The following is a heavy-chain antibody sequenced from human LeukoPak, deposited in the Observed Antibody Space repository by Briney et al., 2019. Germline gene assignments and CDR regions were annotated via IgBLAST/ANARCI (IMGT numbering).Heavy chain of an antibody. CDR2: ISSSSSYI. Sequence: GGSLRLSCAASGFTFSSYSMNWVRQAPGQGLEWVSSISSSSSYIYYADSVKGRFTISRDNAKNSLYLQMNSLRAEDTAVYYCARSFRQHYYDSSGSMDVWGKGTTVTISS. V-gene: IGHV3-21*01. CDR3: ARSFRQHYYDSSGSMDV. D-gene: IGHD3-22*01. J-gene: IGHJ6*04. CDR1: GFTFSSYS.